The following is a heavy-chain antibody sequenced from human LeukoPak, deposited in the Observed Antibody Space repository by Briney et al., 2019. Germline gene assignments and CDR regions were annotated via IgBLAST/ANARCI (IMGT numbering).Heavy chain of an antibody. V-gene: IGHV3-23*01. D-gene: IGHD1-26*01. CDR2: ISGSGGST. CDR3: AKFTSGSGLGDSYYFDY. Sequence: GGSLRLSCVASGFTFSSYAMSWVRQAPGKGLEWVSAISGSGGSTYYADSVKGRFTISRDNSKNTLYLQMNSLRAEDTAVYYCAKFTSGSGLGDSYYFDYWGQGTLVTVPS. CDR1: GFTFSSYA. J-gene: IGHJ4*02.